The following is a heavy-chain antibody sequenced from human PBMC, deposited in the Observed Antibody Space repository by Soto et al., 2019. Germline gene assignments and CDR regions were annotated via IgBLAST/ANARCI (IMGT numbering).Heavy chain of an antibody. CDR3: VRRHCSGGSCYSSRLRPFDY. Sequence: GESLKISCKGSGYSFSNYWIGWVRQMPGKGLEWMAIIYPGDSDTKYSPSFQGQVTISADKSLSTAYLQWSSLRASDTAMYYCVRRHCSGGSCYSSRLRPFDYWGQGTLVTVSS. CDR2: IYPGDSDT. CDR1: GYSFSNYW. D-gene: IGHD2-15*01. J-gene: IGHJ4*02. V-gene: IGHV5-51*01.